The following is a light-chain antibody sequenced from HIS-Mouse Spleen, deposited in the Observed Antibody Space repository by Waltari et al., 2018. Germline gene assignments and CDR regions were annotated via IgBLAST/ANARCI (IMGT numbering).Light chain of an antibody. CDR2: DDS. J-gene: IGLJ2*01. Sequence: SYVLTRPPSVSVAPGKTARITCGGNNIGSKSVHWYQQKPGQAPVLVVYDDSDRPSGIPGRFSGSNAGNTATLTISRVEAGDEADYYCQVWDSSSDHVVFGGETKLTVL. CDR3: QVWDSSSDHVV. V-gene: IGLV3-21*03. CDR1: NIGSKS.